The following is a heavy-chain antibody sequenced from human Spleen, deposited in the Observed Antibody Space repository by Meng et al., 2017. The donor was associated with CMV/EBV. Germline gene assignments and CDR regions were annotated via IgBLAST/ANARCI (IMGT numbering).Heavy chain of an antibody. CDR2: ISSSGSTI. Sequence: GESLKISCAASGFTFSSYEMNWVRQAPGKGLEWVSYISSSGSTIYYADSVKGRFTISRDNAKNSLYLQMNSLRAEDTAVYYCARDFWSGYPLGAFDIWGQGTMVTVSS. CDR3: ARDFWSGYPLGAFDI. CDR1: GFTFSSYE. D-gene: IGHD3-3*01. J-gene: IGHJ3*02. V-gene: IGHV3-48*03.